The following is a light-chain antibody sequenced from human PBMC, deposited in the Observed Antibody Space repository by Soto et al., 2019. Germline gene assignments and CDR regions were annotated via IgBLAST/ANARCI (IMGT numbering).Light chain of an antibody. CDR3: QHYNDWPT. J-gene: IGKJ2*01. CDR1: QSINNN. CDR2: GAS. V-gene: IGKV3-15*01. Sequence: EIVMTQSPATLSVSPGERATLSCRASQSINNNLAWYQQKLGQAPRLLIYGASTRATGVPARFSGSGSGTACTLTISSLQSEVFAVYYCQHYNDWPTFGQGTKLEIK.